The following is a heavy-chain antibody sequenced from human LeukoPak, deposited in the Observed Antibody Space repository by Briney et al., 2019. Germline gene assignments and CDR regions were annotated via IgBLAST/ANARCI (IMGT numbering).Heavy chain of an antibody. CDR2: ISSSGSTI. CDR3: ARVNSSGWYMAFDY. Sequence: GGSLRLSCAAPGFTFSDYYMSWIRQAPGKGLEWGSYISSSGSTIYYADSVKGRFTISRDNAKNSLYLQMNSLRAEDTAVYYCARVNSSGWYMAFDYWGQGTLVTVSS. J-gene: IGHJ4*02. D-gene: IGHD6-19*01. V-gene: IGHV3-11*01. CDR1: GFTFSDYY.